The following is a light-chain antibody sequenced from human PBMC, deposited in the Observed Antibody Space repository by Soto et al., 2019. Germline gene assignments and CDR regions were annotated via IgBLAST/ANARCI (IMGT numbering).Light chain of an antibody. CDR1: SSNIGSNY. V-gene: IGLV1-47*01. CDR2: RNN. Sequence: QSVLTQPPSASGAPGQRVTISCSGSSSNIGSNYVYWYQQLPGTAPKLLIYRNNQRRSGVPDRFSGSKSGTLASLAISGLPSEDEADYYCAAWDDTLGGVLFGGGTQLTVL. J-gene: IGLJ2*01. CDR3: AAWDDTLGGVL.